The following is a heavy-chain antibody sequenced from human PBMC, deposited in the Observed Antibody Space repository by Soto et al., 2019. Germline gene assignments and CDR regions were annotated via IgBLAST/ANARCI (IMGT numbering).Heavy chain of an antibody. CDR1: GYTFTSYD. CDR2: MNPNSGNT. J-gene: IGHJ6*02. V-gene: IGHV1-8*01. Sequence: ASVKVSCKASGYTFTSYDINWVRQATGQGLEWMGWMNPNSGNTGYAQKFQGRVTMTRNTSISTAYMELSSLRSEDTAVYYCAGGHHNRRATLFHYYYGMDVWGQGTTVTVSS. CDR3: AGGHHNRRATLFHYYYGMDV.